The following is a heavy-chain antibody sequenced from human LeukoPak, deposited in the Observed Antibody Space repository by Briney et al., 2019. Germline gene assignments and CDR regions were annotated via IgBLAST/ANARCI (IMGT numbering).Heavy chain of an antibody. J-gene: IGHJ4*02. V-gene: IGHV4-59*08. D-gene: IGHD3-22*01. CDR2: IHYSGNT. Sequence: SETLSLTCTVSGGTISSYYWNWIRQPPGKGLEWIGYIHYSGNTNYNPSLKSRVTISADTSKNQFSLKLNSVTAADTAVYYCARHGRDRSGYPPFDYWGQGTLVTVSS. CDR3: ARHGRDRSGYPPFDY. CDR1: GGTISSYY.